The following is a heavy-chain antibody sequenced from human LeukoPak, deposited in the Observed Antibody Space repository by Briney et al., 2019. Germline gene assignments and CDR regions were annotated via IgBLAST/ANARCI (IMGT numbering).Heavy chain of an antibody. Sequence: GASVKVSCKASGGTFSSYAISWVRQAPGQGLEWMGRIIPILGIANYAQKFQGRVTITADKSTSTAYMELSSLRSEDTAVYYCAAAGYSSSWYGGGAFDIWAKGQWSPSLQ. J-gene: IGHJ3*02. CDR1: GGTFSSYA. V-gene: IGHV1-69*04. CDR2: IIPILGIA. D-gene: IGHD6-13*01. CDR3: AAAGYSSSWYGGGAFDI.